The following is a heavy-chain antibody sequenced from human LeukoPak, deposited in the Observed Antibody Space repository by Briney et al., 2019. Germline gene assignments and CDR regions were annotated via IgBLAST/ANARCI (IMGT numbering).Heavy chain of an antibody. V-gene: IGHV1-69*13. D-gene: IGHD3-3*01. Sequence: ASVKVSCKASGGTFSSYAISWVRQAPGQGLEWMGGIIPIFGTANYAQKFQGRVTITADESTSTAYMELSSLRSEDTAVYYCARSPGGGYDFWSGYSNWFDPWGQGTLVTVSS. CDR3: ARSPGGGYDFWSGYSNWFDP. CDR1: GGTFSSYA. CDR2: IIPIFGTA. J-gene: IGHJ5*02.